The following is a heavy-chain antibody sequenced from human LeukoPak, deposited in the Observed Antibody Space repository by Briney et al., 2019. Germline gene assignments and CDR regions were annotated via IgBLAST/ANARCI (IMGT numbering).Heavy chain of an antibody. D-gene: IGHD6-19*01. J-gene: IGHJ4*02. Sequence: PSETLSLTCTVSGGSISSYYWSWIRQPPGKGLEWIGYIYYSGSTNYNPSLKSRVTISVDTSKNQFSLKLSSVTAADTAVYYCARVAVSAVAEDNFDYWGQGTLVTVSS. V-gene: IGHV4-59*01. CDR1: GGSISSYY. CDR3: ARVAVSAVAEDNFDY. CDR2: IYYSGST.